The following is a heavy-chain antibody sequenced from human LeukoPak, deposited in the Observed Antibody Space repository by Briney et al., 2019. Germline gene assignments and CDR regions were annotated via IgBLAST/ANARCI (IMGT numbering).Heavy chain of an antibody. CDR1: GFTFSIHG. CDR3: ARVGRGVYGMDV. CDR2: IINSGGTV. J-gene: IGHJ6*02. Sequence: QPGGSLRLSCAASGFTFSIHGMNWVRQAPGKGLEWVSYIINSGGTVYYTDSVQGRFTISRDNARNSLFLQMNSLRDEDTAVYYCARVGRGVYGMDVWVQGTTATVSS. V-gene: IGHV3-48*02. D-gene: IGHD3-10*01.